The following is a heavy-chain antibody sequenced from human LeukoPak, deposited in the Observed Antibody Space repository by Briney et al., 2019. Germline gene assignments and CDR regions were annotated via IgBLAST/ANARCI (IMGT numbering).Heavy chain of an antibody. CDR3: ARATGTTSYYYYGMDV. CDR1: GFTFSSYS. D-gene: IGHD1-1*01. Sequence: GGSLRLSCAASGFTFSSYSMNWVRQAPGKGLEWVSSISSSSSYIYYADSVKGRFTISRDNAKNSLYLQMNSLRAKDTAVYYCARATGTTSYYYYGMDVWGKGTTVTVSS. J-gene: IGHJ6*04. CDR2: ISSSSSYI. V-gene: IGHV3-21*01.